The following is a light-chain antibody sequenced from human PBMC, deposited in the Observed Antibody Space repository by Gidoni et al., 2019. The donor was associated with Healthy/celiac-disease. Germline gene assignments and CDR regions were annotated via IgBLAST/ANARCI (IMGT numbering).Light chain of an antibody. J-gene: IGKJ1*01. CDR3: QQYGSSPPWT. Sequence: EIVLTQSPGTLSLSPGERATLSCRASQSVSSSYLAWYQQKPGQAPRLLIYGASSSATGIPDRFSGSWSGTDFTLTISRLEPEDFAVYYCQQYGSSPPWTFGQGTKVEIK. CDR2: GAS. CDR1: QSVSSSY. V-gene: IGKV3-20*01.